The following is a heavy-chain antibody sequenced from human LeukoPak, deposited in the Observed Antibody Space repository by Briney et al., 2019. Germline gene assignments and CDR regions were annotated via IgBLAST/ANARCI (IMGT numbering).Heavy chain of an antibody. CDR3: AKERTYYYDSSGYLFGY. D-gene: IGHD3-22*01. CDR1: GFTFSSYA. J-gene: IGHJ4*02. V-gene: IGHV3-23*01. CDR2: ISGSGGST. Sequence: GGPLRVSCAASGFTFSSYAMSWVRQAPGKGLEWVSAISGSGGSTYYADSVKGRFTISRDNSKNTLYLQMNSLRAEDTAVYYCAKERTYYYDSSGYLFGYWGQGTLVTVSS.